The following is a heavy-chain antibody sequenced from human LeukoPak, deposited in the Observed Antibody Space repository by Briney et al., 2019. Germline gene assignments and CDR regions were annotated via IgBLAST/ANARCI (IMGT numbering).Heavy chain of an antibody. V-gene: IGHV3-23*01. CDR1: GFTFDNYA. CDR2: ISGSGAYT. Sequence: GGSLRLSCAASGFTFDNYAMNWVRQAPGKGLEWVLGISGSGAYTYYADSVKGRFTISRDNSQNALYLQLNSLRAEDTAIYYCARDTSFNYGAHAMDVWGQGTTVTVSS. CDR3: ARDTSFNYGAHAMDV. D-gene: IGHD4/OR15-4a*01. J-gene: IGHJ6*02.